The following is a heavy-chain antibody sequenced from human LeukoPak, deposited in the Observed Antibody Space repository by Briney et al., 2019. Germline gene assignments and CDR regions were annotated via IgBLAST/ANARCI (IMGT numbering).Heavy chain of an antibody. Sequence: GGSLRLSCAASGFTFADYAMHWVRQAPGKGLEWVSGISWNSGSIGYADSVEGQFTISRDNAKNSLFLQMNSLRAEDTALYYCAKGTITTSGPFEYWGQGTLVTVSS. CDR1: GFTFADYA. J-gene: IGHJ4*02. CDR2: ISWNSGSI. D-gene: IGHD3-22*01. CDR3: AKGTITTSGPFEY. V-gene: IGHV3-9*01.